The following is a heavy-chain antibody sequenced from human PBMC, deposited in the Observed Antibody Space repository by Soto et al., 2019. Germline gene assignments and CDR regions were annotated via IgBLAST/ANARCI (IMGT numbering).Heavy chain of an antibody. CDR3: ARTLAKGGVYYFDY. D-gene: IGHD1-26*01. J-gene: IGHJ4*02. CDR2: INHSGST. CDR1: GGSFSGYY. V-gene: IGHV4-34*01. Sequence: PSETLSLTCAVYGGSFSGYYWSWIRQPPGKGLEWIGEINHSGSTNYNPSLKSRVTISVDTSKNQFSLKLSSVTAADTAVYYCARTLAKGGVYYFDYWGQGTLVTVSS.